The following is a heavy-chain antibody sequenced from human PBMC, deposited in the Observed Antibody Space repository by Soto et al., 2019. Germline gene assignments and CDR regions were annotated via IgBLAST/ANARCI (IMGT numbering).Heavy chain of an antibody. CDR2: INPSGGST. D-gene: IGHD4-4*01. J-gene: IGHJ4*02. V-gene: IGHV1-46*01. CDR1: GYTFTSYY. CDR3: ARDRLSLTTSLVFDF. Sequence: GASVKVSCKASGYTFTSYYMHWVRQAPGRGLEWMGIINPSGGSTSYAQKFQGRVTMTTDTSTNTAYMELRSLRSDDTAVYYCARDRLSLTTSLVFDFWGQGTLVTVSS.